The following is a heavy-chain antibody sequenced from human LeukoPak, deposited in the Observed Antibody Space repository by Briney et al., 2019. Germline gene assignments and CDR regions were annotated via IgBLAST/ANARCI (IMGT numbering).Heavy chain of an antibody. V-gene: IGHV3-30-3*01. D-gene: IGHD3-10*01. CDR1: GFTFSSYA. Sequence: GGSLRLSCAASGFTFSSYAMHWVRQAPGKGLEWVAVISYVGSNKYYADSVKGRFTISRDNSKNTLYLQMNSLRAEDTAVYYRARSGSYYSFDYWGEGTLVTVSS. CDR2: ISYVGSNK. J-gene: IGHJ4*02. CDR3: ARSGSYYSFDY.